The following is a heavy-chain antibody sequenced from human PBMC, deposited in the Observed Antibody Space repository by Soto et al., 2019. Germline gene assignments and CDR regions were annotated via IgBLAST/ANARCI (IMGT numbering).Heavy chain of an antibody. CDR1: GFTFDDYA. CDR3: SKEEEYTYGYYDRNSSTLTLRC. J-gene: IGHJ4*02. V-gene: IGHV3-23*01. CDR2: IAGPGGDA. D-gene: IGHD3-3*01. Sequence: GGSLRLSCAASGFTFDDYAMHWVRLAPGKGLDWVSGIAGPGGDACYADSVQARFTISRDDSKYTLHLHMNSLRAEDTAVYDCSKEEEYTYGYYDRNSSTLTLRCWCQGTVGTVCS.